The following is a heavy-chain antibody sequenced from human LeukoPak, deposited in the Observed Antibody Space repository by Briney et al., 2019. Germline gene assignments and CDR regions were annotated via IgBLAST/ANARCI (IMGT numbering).Heavy chain of an antibody. CDR2: IYYSGST. Sequence: PSETLSFTSTVSDGSISCSSYYWRRIRQPPGKGLERIERIYYSGSTYYNPSLKSRVTISVDTSKNQFSLELSSVTAADTAVYYCARHSSRVTTFGYWGQGTLVTVSS. J-gene: IGHJ4*02. D-gene: IGHD4-17*01. V-gene: IGHV4-39*01. CDR3: ARHSSRVTTFGY. CDR1: DGSISCSSYY.